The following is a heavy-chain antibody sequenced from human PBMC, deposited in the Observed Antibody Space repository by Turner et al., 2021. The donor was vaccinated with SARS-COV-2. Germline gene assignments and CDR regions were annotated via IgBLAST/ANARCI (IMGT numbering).Heavy chain of an antibody. D-gene: IGHD6-13*01. CDR3: AKDQSTGYINSYGLDV. V-gene: IGHV3-9*01. J-gene: IGHJ6*02. Sequence: EVQLVESGGALVQPGRSLRLPCVALGFTFHDYAMHWVRQAPGKGLEWVSGISWNSGSIGYADSVKGRFTISRDNAKNSLYLQMNSLRAEDTALYYCAKDQSTGYINSYGLDVWGQGTTVTVSS. CDR1: GFTFHDYA. CDR2: ISWNSGSI.